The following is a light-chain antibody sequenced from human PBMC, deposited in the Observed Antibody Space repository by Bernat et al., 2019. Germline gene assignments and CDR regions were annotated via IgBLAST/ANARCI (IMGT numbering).Light chain of an antibody. V-gene: IGLV1-44*01. CDR1: TANVGSNT. Sequence: QSVLTQPPSASGTPGQTVNISCSGSTANVGSNTVNWYQQVPGTAPKLLIYYHNQRPSGVPERFSGSKSGTSASLAISGLQSDDEADYFCSAWDDSLNGWVFGGGTKLTVL. CDR3: SAWDDSLNGWV. CDR2: YHN. J-gene: IGLJ3*02.